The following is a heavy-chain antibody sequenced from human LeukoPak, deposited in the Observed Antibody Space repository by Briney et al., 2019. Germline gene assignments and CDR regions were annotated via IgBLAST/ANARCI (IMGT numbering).Heavy chain of an antibody. CDR3: ARVSTSTSSRFNYYGMDV. V-gene: IGHV4-61*08. Sequence: SETLSLTCTVSGGSISSGDYYWSWIRQPPGKGLEWIGYIYYSGSTNYNPSLKSRVTISVDTSKNQFSLKLSSVTAADTAVYYCARVSTSTSSRFNYYGMDVWGQGTTVTVSS. D-gene: IGHD2-2*01. CDR1: GGSISSGDYY. CDR2: IYYSGST. J-gene: IGHJ6*02.